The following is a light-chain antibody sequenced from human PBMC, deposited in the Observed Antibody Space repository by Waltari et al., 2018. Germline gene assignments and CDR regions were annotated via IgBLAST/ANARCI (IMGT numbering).Light chain of an antibody. CDR3: QQYKSYLWT. CDR2: DAS. CDR1: QCLSSW. V-gene: IGKV1-5*01. J-gene: IGKJ1*01. Sequence: DIQMTQSPSTLSASVGDRVTITCRASQCLSSWLAWYQQKPGKAPKPLIYDASSLESGVPTRFSGSGSGTEFTLTISSLQPDDFATYYCQQYKSYLWTFGQGTKVEI.